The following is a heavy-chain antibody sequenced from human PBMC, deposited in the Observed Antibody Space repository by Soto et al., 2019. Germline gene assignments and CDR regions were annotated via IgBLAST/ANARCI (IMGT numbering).Heavy chain of an antibody. D-gene: IGHD7-27*01. Sequence: SETLSLTCTVSGGSISSYYWSWIRQPPGKGLEWIGYIYFSGSTNYNPYLKSRVTISVDTSKNQFSLKLSSVTAAATAVYYCARGPQLGMSAFDIWGQGTMVTVSS. CDR2: IYFSGST. J-gene: IGHJ3*02. V-gene: IGHV4-59*01. CDR3: ARGPQLGMSAFDI. CDR1: GGSISSYY.